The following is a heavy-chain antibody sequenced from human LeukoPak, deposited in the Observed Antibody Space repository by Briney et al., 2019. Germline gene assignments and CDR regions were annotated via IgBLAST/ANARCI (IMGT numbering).Heavy chain of an antibody. CDR3: ARVRSGYYSDC. CDR2: ISSSSSYI. CDR1: GFTFSSYS. Sequence: GGSLRLSCAASGFTFSSYSMNWVRQAPGKGLEWVSSISSSSSYIYYADSVKGRFTISRDNAKNSLYLQMNSLRAEDTAVYCCARVRSGYYSDCWGQGTLVTVSS. D-gene: IGHD3-3*01. J-gene: IGHJ4*02. V-gene: IGHV3-21*01.